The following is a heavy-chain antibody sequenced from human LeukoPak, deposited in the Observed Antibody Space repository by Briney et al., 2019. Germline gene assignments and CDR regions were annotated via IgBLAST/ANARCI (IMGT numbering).Heavy chain of an antibody. J-gene: IGHJ4*02. V-gene: IGHV1-69*05. CDR1: GGTFSSYA. Sequence: GASVKVSCKASGGTFSSYAISWMRQAPGQGLEWMGGIIPIFGTANYAQKFQGRVTITTDGSTSTAYMELSSLRSEDTAVYYCARGKHGYNYVRDFSFRYWGQGTLVTVSS. CDR3: ARGKHGYNYVRDFSFRY. CDR2: IIPIFGTA. D-gene: IGHD5-24*01.